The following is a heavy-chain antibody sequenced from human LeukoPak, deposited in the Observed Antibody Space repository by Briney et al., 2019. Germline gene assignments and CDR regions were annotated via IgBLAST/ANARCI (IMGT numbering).Heavy chain of an antibody. V-gene: IGHV4-59*01. CDR2: IYYSGST. CDR1: GGSISSYY. D-gene: IGHD3-10*01. J-gene: IGHJ5*02. CDR3: ARDEAGGNWFDP. Sequence: SGTLSLTCTVSGGSISSYYWSWIRQPPGKGLEWIGYIYYSGSTNYNPSLKSRVTISVDTSKNQFSLKLSSVTAADTAVYYCARDEAGGNWFDPWGQGTLVTVSS.